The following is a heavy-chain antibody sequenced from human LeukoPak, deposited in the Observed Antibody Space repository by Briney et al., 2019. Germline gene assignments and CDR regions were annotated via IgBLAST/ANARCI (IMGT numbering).Heavy chain of an antibody. V-gene: IGHV4-59*12. CDR1: GGSISSYY. Sequence: PSETLSLTCTVSGGSISSYYWSWIRQPPGKGLEWIGYIYYSGSTNYNPSLKSRVTISVDTSKNQFSLKLSSVTPEDTAVYYCARNGSDRGFDYWGQGTLVTVS. J-gene: IGHJ4*02. D-gene: IGHD2-8*01. CDR2: IYYSGST. CDR3: ARNGSDRGFDY.